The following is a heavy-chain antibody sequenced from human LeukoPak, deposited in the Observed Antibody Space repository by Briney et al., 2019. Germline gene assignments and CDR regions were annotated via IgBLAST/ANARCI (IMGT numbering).Heavy chain of an antibody. D-gene: IGHD4-17*01. J-gene: IGHJ3*02. CDR1: GGSISSGGYY. CDR3: ARLTTVTTYAFDI. V-gene: IGHV4-31*03. CDR2: IYYSGST. Sequence: TLSLTCTVSGGSISSGGYYWSWIRQHPGKGLEWIGYIYYSGSTYYNPSLKSRVTISVDTSKNQFSLKLSSVTAADTAVYYCARLTTVTTYAFDIWGQGTMVTVSS.